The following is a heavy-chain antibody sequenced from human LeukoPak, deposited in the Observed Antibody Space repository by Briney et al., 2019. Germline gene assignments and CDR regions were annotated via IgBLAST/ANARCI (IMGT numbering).Heavy chain of an antibody. CDR3: AREGGSSGFDY. Sequence: PGGSLRLSCAASGFTFSSYAMHWVRQAPGKGLEWVAVISYDGSNKYYADSVKGRFTISRDNSKNTLYLQMNSLRAEDTAVYYCAREGGSSGFDYWGQGTLVTVSS. J-gene: IGHJ4*02. CDR1: GFTFSSYA. V-gene: IGHV3-30*04. D-gene: IGHD2-15*01. CDR2: ISYDGSNK.